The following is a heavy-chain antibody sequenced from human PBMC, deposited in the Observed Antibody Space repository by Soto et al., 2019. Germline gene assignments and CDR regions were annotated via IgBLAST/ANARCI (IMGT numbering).Heavy chain of an antibody. J-gene: IGHJ5*02. CDR1: GGSVSSGSYY. CDR3: ARDLSSLAGVRVCGGDCYNWFDP. CDR2: IYYSGST. D-gene: IGHD2-21*02. Sequence: SETLSLTGTVSGGSVSSGSYYWSWIRQPPGKGLEWIGYIYYSGSTNYNPSLKSRVTISVDTSKNQFSLKLSSVTAADTAVYYCARDLSSLAGVRVCGGDCYNWFDPWGQGTLVTAPQ. V-gene: IGHV4-61*01.